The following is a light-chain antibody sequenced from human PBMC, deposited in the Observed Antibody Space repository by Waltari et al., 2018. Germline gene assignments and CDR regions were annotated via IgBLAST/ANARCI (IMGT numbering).Light chain of an antibody. CDR1: SDDIGAYSY. CDR3: SAYTSRGTLK. Sequence: QSALTQPASVSGSPGPSITISCTGPSDDIGAYSYFTWYHQRPGKVPQLLIYDLTERPSGVSNRFSGSKSGSTASLTVSGLQAEDEGLFYCSAYTSRGTLKFGGGTRVTVL. V-gene: IGLV2-14*03. J-gene: IGLJ2*01. CDR2: DLT.